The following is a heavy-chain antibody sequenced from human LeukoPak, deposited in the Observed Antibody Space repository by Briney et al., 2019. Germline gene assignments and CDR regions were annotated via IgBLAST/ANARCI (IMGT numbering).Heavy chain of an antibody. D-gene: IGHD1-1*01. CDR1: GFTFSNYW. V-gene: IGHV3-21*01. Sequence: PGGSLRLSCAASGFTFSNYWMTWVRQAPGKGLEWVSSISSSSSYIYYADSVKGRFTISRDNAKNSLYLQMNSLRAEDTAVYHCARDRLLEDRDYSYYYYMDVWGKGTTVTVSS. CDR3: ARDRLLEDRDYSYYYYMDV. CDR2: ISSSSSYI. J-gene: IGHJ6*03.